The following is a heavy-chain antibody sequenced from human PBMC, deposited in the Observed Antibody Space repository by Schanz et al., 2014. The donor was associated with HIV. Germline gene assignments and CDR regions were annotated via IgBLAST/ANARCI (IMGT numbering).Heavy chain of an antibody. V-gene: IGHV4-59*06. CDR2: IYYSGST. J-gene: IGHJ5*02. D-gene: IGHD2-15*01. CDR3: VGHQDYKWFDP. CDR1: GFTFSSYG. Sequence: QVQLVESGGGVVQPGRSLRLSCAASGFTFSSYGMHWVRQAPGKGLEWIGYIYYSGSTYYNPSLKSRLIMSVDTSQNQFSLKLSSVTAADTAVYFCVGHQDYKWFDPWGQGTLVIVSS.